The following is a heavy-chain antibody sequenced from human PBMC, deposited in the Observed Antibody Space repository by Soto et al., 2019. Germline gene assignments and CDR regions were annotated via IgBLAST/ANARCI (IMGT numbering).Heavy chain of an antibody. CDR2: VYWDDDK. V-gene: IGHV2-5*02. D-gene: IGHD2-8*01. J-gene: IGHJ3*02. CDR1: GFSLSTTRVG. Sequence: QITLKESGPTLVKPTQTLRLTCTFSGFSLSTTRVGVGWIRQPPGKPLEWLALVYWDDDKRSSTSLKSRLTITKDTSKSQVVLTMTNMDPVDTATYFCAHWPGYATSGVSDAFDIWGQGTMVTVSS. CDR3: AHWPGYATSGVSDAFDI.